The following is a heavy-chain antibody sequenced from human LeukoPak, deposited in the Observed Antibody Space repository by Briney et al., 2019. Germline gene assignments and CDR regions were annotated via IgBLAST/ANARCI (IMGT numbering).Heavy chain of an antibody. V-gene: IGHV4-59*01. D-gene: IGHD3-10*01. CDR2: IYYSGST. Sequence: SETLSLTCTVSGGSISSYYWSWIRQPPGKGLEWIGYIYYSGSTNYNPSLNSRVTITADTSKNQLSLKLSSVTAADTAVYYCARDLMVRGVHDYWGQGTLVTVSS. J-gene: IGHJ4*02. CDR1: GGSISSYY. CDR3: ARDLMVRGVHDY.